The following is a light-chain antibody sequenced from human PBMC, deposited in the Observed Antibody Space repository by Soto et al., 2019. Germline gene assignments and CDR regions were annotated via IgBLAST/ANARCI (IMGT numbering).Light chain of an antibody. CDR3: AAWDDSLNGRYV. J-gene: IGLJ1*01. CDR1: SSKIGSKT. CDR2: SNN. V-gene: IGLV1-44*01. Sequence: QSVLAQPPSASGAPGQRVTISCSGSSSKIGSKTVNWYQQLPGTAPRLLIYSNNQRPSGVPDRFSGSKSGTSASLAISGLQSEDEADYYCAAWDDSLNGRYVFGTGTKVTVL.